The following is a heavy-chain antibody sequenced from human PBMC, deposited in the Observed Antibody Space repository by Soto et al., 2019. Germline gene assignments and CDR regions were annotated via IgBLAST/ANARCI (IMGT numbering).Heavy chain of an antibody. CDR3: ARELFGRSVWFGP. V-gene: IGHV4-59*01. D-gene: IGHD3-10*01. CDR2: IYDSGST. CDR1: GGSISSSY. J-gene: IGHJ5*02. Sequence: SETLSHTSPVSGGSISSSYWSWIRQPPGKGLEWIGYIYDSGSTYYNPSLKSRVTISVDTSKNQFSLKLSSVTAADTAVYYCARELFGRSVWFGPWGQGTLVTVSS.